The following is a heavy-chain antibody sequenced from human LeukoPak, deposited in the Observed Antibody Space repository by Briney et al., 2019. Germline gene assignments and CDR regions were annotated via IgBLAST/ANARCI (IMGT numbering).Heavy chain of an antibody. J-gene: IGHJ6*04. CDR1: GYTFTSYA. CDR3: ATGQQLGYYYYGMDV. D-gene: IGHD6-13*01. Sequence: ASVKVSCKASGYTFTSYAMHWVRQAPGQRLEWMGWINAGNGNTKYSQKFQGRVTITRDTSASTAYMELSSLRSEDTAVYYCATGQQLGYYYYGMDVWGKGTTVTVPS. CDR2: INAGNGNT. V-gene: IGHV1-3*01.